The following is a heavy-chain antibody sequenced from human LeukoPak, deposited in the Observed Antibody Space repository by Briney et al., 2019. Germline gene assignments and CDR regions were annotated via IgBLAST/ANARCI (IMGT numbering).Heavy chain of an antibody. D-gene: IGHD3-10*01. J-gene: IGHJ5*02. CDR1: GYSISNGYH. Sequence: PSETLSLTCAVSGYSISNGYHWGWIRQPPEKGLEWIGSINHSGSTYYNPSLKSRVTISVDTSKNPFSLKLNSVTAADTAVYYCARDSGYDPGWFDPWGQGTLVTVSS. CDR3: ARDSGYDPGWFDP. CDR2: INHSGST. V-gene: IGHV4-38-2*02.